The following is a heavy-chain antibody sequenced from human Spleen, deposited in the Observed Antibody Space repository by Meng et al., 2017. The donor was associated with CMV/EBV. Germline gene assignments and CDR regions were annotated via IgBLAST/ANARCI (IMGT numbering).Heavy chain of an antibody. D-gene: IGHD2-15*01. CDR1: GFSFRNSA. CDR2: VRDERSNT. V-gene: IGHV3-30*02. Sequence: GGSLRLSCAASGFSFRNSAIHWVCQAPGKGLEWVAFVRDERSNTYYADSVRGRFTISRDNSKNTLYLQLTSLRAEDTAVYYCARDSLSAATPWGQGTLVTVSS. J-gene: IGHJ5*02. CDR3: ARDSLSAATP.